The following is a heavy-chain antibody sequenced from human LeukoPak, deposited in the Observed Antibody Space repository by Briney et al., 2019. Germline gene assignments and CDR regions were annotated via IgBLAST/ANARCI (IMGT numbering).Heavy chain of an antibody. V-gene: IGHV3-9*01. Sequence: SGISWNSGNIGYADSVKGRFTISRDNAKNSLYLQMNSLRAEDTALYYCAKGYSSSWYLFDYWGQGTLVTVSS. CDR3: AKGYSSSWYLFDY. D-gene: IGHD6-13*01. CDR2: ISWNSGNI. J-gene: IGHJ4*02.